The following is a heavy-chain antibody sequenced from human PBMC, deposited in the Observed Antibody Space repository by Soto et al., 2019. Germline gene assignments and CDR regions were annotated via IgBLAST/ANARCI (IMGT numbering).Heavy chain of an antibody. J-gene: IGHJ4*02. D-gene: IGHD2-21*02. Sequence: QVQLVESGGGVVQPGRSLRLSCAASGFSFSTHAMHWVRQAPGKGLEWVAVISYDGSNKYYADSVKGRFTISRDNAKNTLYLQMDSLRADDTAVYYCARTDLAYCSGDCYPDYWGQGTLVTVSS. CDR2: ISYDGSNK. CDR1: GFSFSTHA. CDR3: ARTDLAYCSGDCYPDY. V-gene: IGHV3-30-3*01.